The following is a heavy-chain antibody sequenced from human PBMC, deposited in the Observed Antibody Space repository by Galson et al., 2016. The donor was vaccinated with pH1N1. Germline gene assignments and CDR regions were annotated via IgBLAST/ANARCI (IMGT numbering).Heavy chain of an antibody. CDR2: IIPIFDTP. CDR3: AREDYYDPDLIDWYFDL. CDR1: GGTFSSYG. V-gene: IGHV1-69*13. J-gene: IGHJ2*01. D-gene: IGHD3-22*01. Sequence: SVKVSCKASGGTFSSYGISWVRQAPGQGLEWMGGIIPIFDTPKYAQKFQGRVTITADESTSTAYMELSSLRSEDTAVYYCAREDYYDPDLIDWYFDLWGRGTLVTVSS.